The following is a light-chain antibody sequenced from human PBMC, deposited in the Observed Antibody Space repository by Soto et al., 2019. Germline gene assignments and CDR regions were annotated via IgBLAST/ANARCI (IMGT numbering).Light chain of an antibody. CDR3: QPYNNWPLT. CDR2: DTS. J-gene: IGKJ4*01. V-gene: IGKV3-15*01. Sequence: EVVMRQSPDTVSVSPGEGATLSCRASQGIGDTLAWYQHIPGQTPRLLIYDTSTRATGVPTRFSGSRSGAEFTLTINSLQSEDFAVYYCQPYNNWPLTFGGGTKVDIK. CDR1: QGIGDT.